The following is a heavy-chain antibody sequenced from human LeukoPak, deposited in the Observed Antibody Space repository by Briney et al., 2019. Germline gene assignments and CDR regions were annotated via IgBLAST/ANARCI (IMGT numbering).Heavy chain of an antibody. J-gene: IGHJ4*02. CDR2: INHSGST. CDR1: GGSFSPYC. V-gene: IGHV4-34*01. CDR3: ARGGFYCGGDCYVDY. D-gene: IGHD2-21*02. Sequence: SETLSLTCAVYGGSFSPYCWSWIRQPPGKGLEWIGEINHSGSTNYNPSLKSRVTISVDTSKNQFSLRLSSVTAADTAVCYCARGGFYCGGDCYVDYWGQGTLVTVSS.